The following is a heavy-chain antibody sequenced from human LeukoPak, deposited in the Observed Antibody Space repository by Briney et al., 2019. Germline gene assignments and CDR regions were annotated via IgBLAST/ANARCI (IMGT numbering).Heavy chain of an antibody. J-gene: IGHJ4*02. CDR1: GFTVSTNY. Sequence: PGGSLRLSCAASGFTVSTNYMNWVRQAPGKGLEWVSVIYSGGTIYYADSVKGRFTISRDNAKTSLYLQMNSLRAEDTAVYYCARDRGDDYGDQDYLFDYWGQGTLVTVSS. V-gene: IGHV3-53*01. CDR3: ARDRGDDYGDQDYLFDY. CDR2: IYSGGTI. D-gene: IGHD4-17*01.